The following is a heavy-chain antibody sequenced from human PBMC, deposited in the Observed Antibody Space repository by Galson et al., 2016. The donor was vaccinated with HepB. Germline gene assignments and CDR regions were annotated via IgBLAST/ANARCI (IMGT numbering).Heavy chain of an antibody. Sequence: SLRLSCAASGFTFSSYSMNWIRQAPGKGLEWVSYIRSTGTTIKYAESVKGRFTISRDNAKNSVYLQMNSLRAEDTAVYYCVRGYIDSTDAFDIWGQGTMVTVSS. CDR1: GFTFSSYS. J-gene: IGHJ3*02. V-gene: IGHV3-48*04. D-gene: IGHD5-24*01. CDR2: IRSTGTTI. CDR3: VRGYIDSTDAFDI.